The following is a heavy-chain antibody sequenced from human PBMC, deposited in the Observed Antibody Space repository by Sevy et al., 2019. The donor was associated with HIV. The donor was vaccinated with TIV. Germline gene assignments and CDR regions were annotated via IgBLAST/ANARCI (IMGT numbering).Heavy chain of an antibody. V-gene: IGHV3-23*01. D-gene: IGHD3-22*01. CDR2: ISGSGGST. CDR3: ANLDDPDYYDSSGYFLPPDY. CDR1: GFTFSSYA. J-gene: IGHJ4*02. Sequence: GGCLRLSCAASGFTFSSYAMSWVRQAPGKGLEWVSAISGSGGSTYYADSVKGRFTISRDNSKNTLYLQMNSLRAEDTAVYYCANLDDPDYYDSSGYFLPPDYWGQGTLVTVSS.